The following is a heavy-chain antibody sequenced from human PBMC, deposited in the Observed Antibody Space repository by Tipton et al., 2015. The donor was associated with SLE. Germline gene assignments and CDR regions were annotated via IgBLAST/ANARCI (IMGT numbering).Heavy chain of an antibody. D-gene: IGHD6-6*01. CDR1: GGSISSYY. CDR3: ARDLAARGGHYYMDV. V-gene: IGHV4-59*01. Sequence: TLSLTCTVSGGSISSYYWSWIRQPPGKGLEWIGYIYYSGSTNYNPSLKSRVTISVDTSKNQFSLKLSSVTAADTAVYYCARDLAARGGHYYMDVWGKGTTVTVSS. J-gene: IGHJ6*03. CDR2: IYYSGST.